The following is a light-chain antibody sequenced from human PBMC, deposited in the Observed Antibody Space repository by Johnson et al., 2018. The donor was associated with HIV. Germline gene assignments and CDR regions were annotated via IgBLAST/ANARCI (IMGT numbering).Light chain of an antibody. CDR1: SSNIGNNY. J-gene: IGLJ1*01. CDR2: DNN. Sequence: QPVLTQPPSVSAAPGQKVTISCSGSSSNIGNNYVSWYQQLPGTAPKLLIYDNNKRPPGIPDRFSGSKSGTSATLVITGLQTGDEADYYCGTWDSSLSAVVFGTVSKVAVL. CDR3: GTWDSSLSAVV. V-gene: IGLV1-51*01.